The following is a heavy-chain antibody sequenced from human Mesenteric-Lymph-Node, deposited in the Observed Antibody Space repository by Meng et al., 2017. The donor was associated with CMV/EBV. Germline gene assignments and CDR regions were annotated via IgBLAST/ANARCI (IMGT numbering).Heavy chain of an antibody. J-gene: IGHJ4*02. Sequence: GGSMSSGGYYWSWIRQHPGKGLENIGYIYYSGSNCYHPTLKSRVTISVDMSKNQFALKLSSVTAADTAVYDCARDYYDSSGGFDYWGQGTLVTVSS. D-gene: IGHD3-22*01. CDR3: ARDYYDSSGGFDY. V-gene: IGHV4-31*02. CDR2: IYYSGSN. CDR1: GGSMSSGGYY.